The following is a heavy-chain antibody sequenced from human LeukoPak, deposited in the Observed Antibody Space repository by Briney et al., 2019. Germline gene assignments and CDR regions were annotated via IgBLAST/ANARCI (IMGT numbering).Heavy chain of an antibody. CDR3: ARDLEGIAAEGDY. CDR2: ISSSGSYI. CDR1: GFTFSTYS. D-gene: IGHD6-25*01. Sequence: KPGGSLRLSCAASGFTFSTYSMNWVRQAPGKGLEWVSSISSSGSYIYYADSVKGRFTISRDNAKNSLYLQMNSLRAEDTAIYYCARDLEGIAAEGDYWGQGTLVTVSS. J-gene: IGHJ4*02. V-gene: IGHV3-21*01.